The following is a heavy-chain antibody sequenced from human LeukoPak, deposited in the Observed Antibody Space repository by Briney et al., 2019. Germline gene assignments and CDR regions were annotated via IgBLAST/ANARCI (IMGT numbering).Heavy chain of an antibody. Sequence: ASVKVSCKASGGTFSSYAISWVRQAPGQGLEWMGRIIPILGIANYAQKFQGRVTITADKSTSTAYMELRSLRSDDTAVYYCARVDYNWNDHAFDIWGQGTMVTVSS. D-gene: IGHD1-1*01. V-gene: IGHV1-69*04. CDR1: GGTFSSYA. J-gene: IGHJ3*02. CDR2: IIPILGIA. CDR3: ARVDYNWNDHAFDI.